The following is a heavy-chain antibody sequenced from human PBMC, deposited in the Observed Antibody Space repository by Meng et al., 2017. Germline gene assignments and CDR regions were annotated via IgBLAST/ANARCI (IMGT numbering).Heavy chain of an antibody. J-gene: IGHJ3*02. CDR2: IKQDGSEK. Sequence: GESLKISCAASGFTFSSYWMSWVRQAPGKGLEWVANIKQDGSEKYYVDSVKGRFTISRDNAKNSLYLQMNSLRAEDTAVYYCARDRNDVLYYYDSSGYYGSFDIWGQGTTVTVSS. D-gene: IGHD3-22*01. CDR1: GFTFSSYW. CDR3: ARDRNDVLYYYDSSGYYGSFDI. V-gene: IGHV3-7*01.